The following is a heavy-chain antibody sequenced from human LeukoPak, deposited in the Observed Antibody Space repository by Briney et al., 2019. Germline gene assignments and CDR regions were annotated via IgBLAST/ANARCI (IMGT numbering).Heavy chain of an antibody. D-gene: IGHD6-19*01. V-gene: IGHV1-18*01. CDR2: ISTNSGNT. CDR3: ARVSAVAGAFSY. J-gene: IGHJ4*02. Sequence: ASVKVSCKSSGYTFTTNGISWVRQAPGQGLEWMGWISTNSGNTNYAQKIQGRVTMTTDTSTSTAYMELRSLRSDDTAVYYCARVSAVAGAFSYWGQGTLVTVSS. CDR1: GYTFTTNG.